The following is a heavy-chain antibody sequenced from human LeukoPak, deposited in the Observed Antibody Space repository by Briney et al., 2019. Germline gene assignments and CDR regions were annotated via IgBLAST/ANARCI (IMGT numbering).Heavy chain of an antibody. V-gene: IGHV3-33*06. CDR2: IWYDGSNK. CDR3: AKAKSGSYSNSNFDY. J-gene: IGHJ4*02. D-gene: IGHD6-19*01. Sequence: PGGSLRLSCAASGFTFSSYGMHWVRQDPGKGLEWVAVIWYDGSNKYYADSVKGRFTISRDNSKNTLDLQMNSLRAEDTAVYYCAKAKSGSYSNSNFDYWGQGTLVTVSS. CDR1: GFTFSSYG.